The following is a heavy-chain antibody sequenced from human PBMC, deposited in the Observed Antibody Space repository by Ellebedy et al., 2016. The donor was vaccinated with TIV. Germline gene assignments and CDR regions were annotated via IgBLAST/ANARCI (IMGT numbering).Heavy chain of an antibody. CDR2: INQEGSDK. CDR1: EFAFETDW. J-gene: IGHJ4*02. V-gene: IGHV3-7*04. CDR3: AGDLDV. Sequence: GESLKISCAASEFAFETDWMTWVRQAPGKGLEWVANINQEGSDKSYVDSVKGRFTISRDNAKSSLYLQMNSLRVEDTAMYYCAGDLDVWGQGILVTVSS. D-gene: IGHD3-3*01.